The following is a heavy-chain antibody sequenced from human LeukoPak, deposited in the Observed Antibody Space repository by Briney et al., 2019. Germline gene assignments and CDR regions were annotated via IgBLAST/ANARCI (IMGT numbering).Heavy chain of an antibody. D-gene: IGHD3-3*01. CDR2: INPSGGST. CDR3: ARAEKYYDFWSGYYKPVYFDY. J-gene: IGHJ4*02. V-gene: IGHV1-46*01. CDR1: GYTFTSYY. Sequence: ASVKVSCKASGYTFTSYYMHWVRQAPGQGLEWMGIINPSGGSTSYAQKFQGRVTMTRDTSTSTVYMELSSLRSEDTAVYYCARAEKYYDFWSGYYKPVYFDYWGQGTLVTVSS.